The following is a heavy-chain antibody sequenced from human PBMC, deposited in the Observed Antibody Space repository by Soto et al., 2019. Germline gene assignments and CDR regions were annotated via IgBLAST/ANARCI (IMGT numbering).Heavy chain of an antibody. D-gene: IGHD2-2*01. J-gene: IGHJ3*02. V-gene: IGHV3-21*01. Sequence: EVQLVESGGGLVKPGGSLRLSCAASGFTFSSYSMNWVRQAPGKGLEWVSSISSSSSYIYYADSVKGRFTISRDNAKNSLYLQMNSLRAEDTAVYYCARDPVYCSSHSCLLKHDAFDIWGKGTMVTVSS. CDR1: GFTFSSYS. CDR2: ISSSSSYI. CDR3: ARDPVYCSSHSCLLKHDAFDI.